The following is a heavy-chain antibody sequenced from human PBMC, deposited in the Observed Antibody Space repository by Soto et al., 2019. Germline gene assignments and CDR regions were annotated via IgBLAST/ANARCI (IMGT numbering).Heavy chain of an antibody. CDR3: ARVGGIAADGTLAKY. CDR1: GGSVSSCSYC. J-gene: IGHJ4*02. D-gene: IGHD6-13*01. CDR2: ISYSGST. Sequence: AETLALTCTVSGGSVSSCSYCWSWIRQPPVKVLEWIGYISYSGSTNYNPSLKSRVTISVDTSKNQFSLKLSSVTAADTAVYYCARVGGIAADGTLAKYSGQGRLVTVS. V-gene: IGHV4-61*01.